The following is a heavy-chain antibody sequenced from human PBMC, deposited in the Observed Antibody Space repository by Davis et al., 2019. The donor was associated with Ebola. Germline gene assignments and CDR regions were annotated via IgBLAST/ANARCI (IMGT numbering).Heavy chain of an antibody. CDR3: ARLDAPMFTHGFDY. V-gene: IGHV4-39*01. CDR2: IYYSGST. Sequence: MPSETLSLTCTVSGGSISSSSYFWGWIRQPPGKGLEYIGSIYYSGSTYYKPSLKSRVTISVDTSKNQFSLKLSSVTAADTAVYYCARLDAPMFTHGFDYWGQGTLVTVSS. D-gene: IGHD5-18*01. J-gene: IGHJ4*02. CDR1: GGSISSSSYF.